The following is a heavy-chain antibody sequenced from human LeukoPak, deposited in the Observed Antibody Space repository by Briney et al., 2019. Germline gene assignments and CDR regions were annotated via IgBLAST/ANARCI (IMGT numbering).Heavy chain of an antibody. J-gene: IGHJ4*02. CDR1: GYTLGHYY. Sequence: ASRKVSCKPSGYTLGHYYVDLVRQAPGHGRVWMGLIYPSGGTTTYAQKFQGRVTMATDIPTSTGVLELHSPRSVDTAGEYCGSGAYGVPFDYWGQGTLVTVSS. D-gene: IGHD4-17*01. V-gene: IGHV1-46*01. CDR3: GSGAYGVPFDY. CDR2: IYPSGGTT.